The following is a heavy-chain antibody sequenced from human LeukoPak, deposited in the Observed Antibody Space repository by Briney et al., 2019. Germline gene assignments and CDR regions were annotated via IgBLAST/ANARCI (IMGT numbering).Heavy chain of an antibody. CDR2: IYYSGST. J-gene: IGHJ5*02. D-gene: IGHD4-23*01. V-gene: IGHV4-31*03. CDR1: GGSLSSGGYY. Sequence: PSETLSLTCTVSGGSLSSGGYYWSWLRQHPGTGLEWIGYIYYSGSTYYNPSLKSRVTISVDTSKNQFSLKLSSVTAADTAVYYCARAGSSYGGLNWFDPWGQGTLVTVSS. CDR3: ARAGSSYGGLNWFDP.